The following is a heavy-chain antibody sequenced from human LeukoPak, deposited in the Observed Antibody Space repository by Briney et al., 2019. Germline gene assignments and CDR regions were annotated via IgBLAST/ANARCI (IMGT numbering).Heavy chain of an antibody. V-gene: IGHV1-69*13. D-gene: IGHD2-2*01. CDR2: IIPIFGTA. CDR3: ARVNVVVPAAMRGWYFDL. J-gene: IGHJ2*01. CDR1: GGTFSSYA. Sequence: ASVKVSCKASGGTFSSYAISWVRQAPGQGVDWMGGIIPIFGTANYAQKFQGRVTITADESTSTAYMELSSLRSEDTAVYYCARVNVVVPAAMRGWYFDLWGRGTLVTVSS.